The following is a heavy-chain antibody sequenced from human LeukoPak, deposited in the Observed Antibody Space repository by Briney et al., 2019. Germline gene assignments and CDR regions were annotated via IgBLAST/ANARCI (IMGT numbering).Heavy chain of an antibody. CDR2: ISGYNGNT. V-gene: IGHV1-18*01. Sequence: GASVKVSCKASDYSLINYDIRWVRQAPGQGLEWMGWISGYNGNTNYAQKLQGRVTMTTDTSTNTAYMELRSLRSDDTAVYYCARDESAFDIWGQGTMVTVSS. CDR3: ARDESAFDI. CDR1: DYSLINYD. J-gene: IGHJ3*02.